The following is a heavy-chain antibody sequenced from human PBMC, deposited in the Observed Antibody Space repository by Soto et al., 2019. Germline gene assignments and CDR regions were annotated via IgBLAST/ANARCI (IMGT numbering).Heavy chain of an antibody. D-gene: IGHD2-15*01. CDR2: IYYSGST. V-gene: IGHV4-39*02. Sequence: QLQLQESGPGLVKPSETLSLTCTVSGGSISSSSYYWGWIRQPPGKGLEWIGSIYYSGSTYYNPSLTSRVTISVDTSKNHFSLKPSSVTAAATAVYYSARRVGVAAAMWGYWGQGTLVTVSS. CDR3: ARRVGVAAAMWGY. J-gene: IGHJ4*02. CDR1: GGSISSSSYY.